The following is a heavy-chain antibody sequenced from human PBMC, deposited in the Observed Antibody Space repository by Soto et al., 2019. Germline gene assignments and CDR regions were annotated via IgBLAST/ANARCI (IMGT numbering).Heavy chain of an antibody. J-gene: IGHJ6*02. CDR1: GFTFDDYT. CDR3: AKDLYSSSPLGAYYYGMDV. Sequence: GASLKISCAASGFTFDDYTMHWVRQAPGKGLEWVSLISWDGGSTYYADSVKGRFTISRDNSKNSLYLQMNSLRTEDTALYYCAKDLYSSSPLGAYYYGMDVWGQGTTVTVSS. CDR2: ISWDGGST. D-gene: IGHD6-6*01. V-gene: IGHV3-43*01.